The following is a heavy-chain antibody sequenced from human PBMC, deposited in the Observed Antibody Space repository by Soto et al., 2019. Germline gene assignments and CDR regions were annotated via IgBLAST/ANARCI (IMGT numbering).Heavy chain of an antibody. J-gene: IGHJ3*02. D-gene: IGHD3-22*01. V-gene: IGHV3-30*18. CDR2: ISYDGSNK. Sequence: GGSLRLSCAASGFTFSSYGMHWVRQAPGKGLEWVAVISYDGSNKYYADSVKGRFTISRDNSKNTLYLQMNSLRAEDTAVYYCAKEEFTMIVVVTPVAFDIWGQGTMVTVSS. CDR1: GFTFSSYG. CDR3: AKEEFTMIVVVTPVAFDI.